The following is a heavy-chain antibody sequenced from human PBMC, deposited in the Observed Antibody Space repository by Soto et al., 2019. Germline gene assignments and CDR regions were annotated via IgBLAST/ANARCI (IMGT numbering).Heavy chain of an antibody. V-gene: IGHV3-72*01. CDR2: GRDWANSYTT. CDR3: VRIIGLGVAGVSYFGMDV. Sequence: EVQLVESGGGLVQPGGSLRLSCAASGFTFRDHHMDWVRQGPGKGLEWVGRGRDWANSYTTEYAASVRGRFTISRADSKYSLYLQMNSVKLEDTDVYECVRIIGLGVAGVSYFGMDVWGQGTTVTVSS. CDR1: GFTFRDHH. D-gene: IGHD2-8*02. J-gene: IGHJ6*02.